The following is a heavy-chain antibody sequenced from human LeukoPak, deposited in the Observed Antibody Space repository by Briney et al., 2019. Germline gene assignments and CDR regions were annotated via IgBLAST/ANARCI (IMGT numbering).Heavy chain of an antibody. Sequence: ASVKVSCKASGYTFTSYYMHWVRQAPGQGLEWMGIINPSGGSTSYAQKFQSRVTMTRDTSTSTVYMELSSLRSEDTAVYYCARALSGYDWFDPWGQGTLVTVSS. D-gene: IGHD3-3*01. CDR2: INPSGGST. CDR1: GYTFTSYY. CDR3: ARALSGYDWFDP. J-gene: IGHJ5*02. V-gene: IGHV1-46*01.